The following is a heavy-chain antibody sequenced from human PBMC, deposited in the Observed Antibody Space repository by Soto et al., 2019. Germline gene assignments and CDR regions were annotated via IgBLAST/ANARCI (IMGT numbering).Heavy chain of an antibody. CDR2: MNPNSGNT. J-gene: IGHJ4*02. Sequence: QVQLVQSVAEVKKPGASVKVSCKASGYTFTSYDINWVRQATGQGLEWMGWMNPNSGNTGYAQKFQGRVTMTRNTSISTAYMELSSLRSEDTAVYYCARYRPRGYTNGGDYWGQGTLVTVSS. CDR1: GYTFTSYD. D-gene: IGHD5-18*01. V-gene: IGHV1-8*01. CDR3: ARYRPRGYTNGGDY.